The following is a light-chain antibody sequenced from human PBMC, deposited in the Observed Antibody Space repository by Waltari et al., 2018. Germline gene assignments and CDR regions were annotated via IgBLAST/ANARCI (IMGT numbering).Light chain of an antibody. CDR2: WAS. CDR1: QSVLYHSNDKNY. Sequence: DIVMTQSPDSLAVSLGERATPNRKSSQSVLYHSNDKNYLAWYQQKPGQPPKLLISWASTRESGVPDRFSGSGSGTDFTLTISRLQAEDVAVYYCQQYYRSRTFGQGTKVEI. V-gene: IGKV4-1*01. CDR3: QQYYRSRT. J-gene: IGKJ1*01.